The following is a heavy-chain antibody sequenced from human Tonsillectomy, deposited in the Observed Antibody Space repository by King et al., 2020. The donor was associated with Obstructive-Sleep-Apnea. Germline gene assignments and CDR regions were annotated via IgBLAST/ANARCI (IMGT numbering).Heavy chain of an antibody. CDR2: IYPGDSDT. CDR3: ARHFYYCSWSPNGAFDL. D-gene: IGHD3-10*01. V-gene: IGHV5-51*01. J-gene: IGHJ2*01. CDR1: GYSFTSYW. Sequence: DVQLVQSGAEVKKPGESLKISCKGSGYSFTSYWIGWVRQMPGKGLEWMGIIYPGDSDTRYSPSFQGQVTISADKSISTAYLQWSSLKASDTAMYSCARHFYYCSWSPNGAFDLWGRGTLVTVSS.